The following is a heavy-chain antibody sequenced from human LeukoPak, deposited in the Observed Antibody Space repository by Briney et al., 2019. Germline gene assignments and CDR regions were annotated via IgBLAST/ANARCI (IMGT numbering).Heavy chain of an antibody. V-gene: IGHV4-59*04. CDR2: IYYSGST. J-gene: IGHJ4*02. CDR3: ARHASHHYYDSSGYYLSYFDY. CDR1: GGSISSYY. Sequence: SETLSLTCTVSGGSISSYYWSWIRQPPGKGLEWIGYIYYSGSTYYNPSLKSRVTISVDTSKNQFSLKLSSVTAADTAVYYCARHASHHYYDSSGYYLSYFDYWGQGTLVTVSS. D-gene: IGHD3-22*01.